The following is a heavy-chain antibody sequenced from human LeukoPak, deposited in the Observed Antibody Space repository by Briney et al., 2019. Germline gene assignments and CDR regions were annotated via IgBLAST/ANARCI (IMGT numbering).Heavy chain of an antibody. J-gene: IGHJ4*02. Sequence: ASETLSLTCTVSGGSISSYYWNWIRQPPGKGLEWIGYIYYSGSTNYNPSLKSRVTISVDTSKNQFSLKLSSVTAADTAVYYCARGGRYSSGWPYFDYWGQGTLVTVSS. V-gene: IGHV4-59*01. D-gene: IGHD6-19*01. CDR1: GGSISSYY. CDR3: ARGGRYSSGWPYFDY. CDR2: IYYSGST.